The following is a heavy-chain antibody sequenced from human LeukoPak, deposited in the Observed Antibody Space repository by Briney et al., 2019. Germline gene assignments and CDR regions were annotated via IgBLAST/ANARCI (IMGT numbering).Heavy chain of an antibody. J-gene: IGHJ6*02. Sequence: GASVKVSCKASGFSFTSSAVQWVRQARGQRLDWVGWIVVGSGNTKYAQKLQERVTITRDMSTSTAYMELSSLRSEDTAVYYCATDRGYYDGDCLDVWGQGTTVTVSS. CDR3: ATDRGYYDGDCLDV. D-gene: IGHD2-21*02. CDR2: IVVGSGNT. V-gene: IGHV1-58*01. CDR1: GFSFTSSA.